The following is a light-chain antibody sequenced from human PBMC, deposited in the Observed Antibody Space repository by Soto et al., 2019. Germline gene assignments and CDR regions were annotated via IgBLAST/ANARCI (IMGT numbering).Light chain of an antibody. CDR3: CSYAGSYTYV. J-gene: IGLJ1*01. V-gene: IGLV2-11*01. Sequence: QSVLTQPRSVSGSPGQSVTISCTGTSSDVGDYIYVSWYQQHTGKAPKLMIYDVTKRPSGVPDRFSGSKSGNTASLTISGLQAEDEADYYCCSYAGSYTYVFGPGTKLTVL. CDR2: DVT. CDR1: SSDVGDYIY.